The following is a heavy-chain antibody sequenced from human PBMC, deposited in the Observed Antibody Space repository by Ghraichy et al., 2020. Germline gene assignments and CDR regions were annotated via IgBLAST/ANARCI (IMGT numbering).Heavy chain of an antibody. J-gene: IGHJ6*03. CDR2: ISYDGSNK. D-gene: IGHD3-3*01. CDR1: GFTFSSYA. Sequence: GGSLRLSCAASGFTFSSYAMHWVRQAPGKGLEWVAVISYDGSNKYYADSVKGRFTISRDNSKNTLYLQMNSLRAEDTAVYYCARAKLRFPYYYYYYMDVWGKGTTVTVSS. V-gene: IGHV3-30*04. CDR3: ARAKLRFPYYYYYYMDV.